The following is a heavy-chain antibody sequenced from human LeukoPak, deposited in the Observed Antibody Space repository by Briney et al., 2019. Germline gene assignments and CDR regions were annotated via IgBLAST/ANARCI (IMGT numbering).Heavy chain of an antibody. CDR3: ARKRVYYYDSSGHYRNRYFDY. J-gene: IGHJ4*02. CDR2: INHSGST. CDR1: GGSFSGYY. D-gene: IGHD3-22*01. V-gene: IGHV4-34*01. Sequence: SETLSLPCAVYGGSFSGYYWGGIRQPPGKGLEWIGEINHSGSTNYNPSLKSRVTISVDTSKNQFSLKLSSVTAADTAVYYCARKRVYYYDSSGHYRNRYFDYWGQGTLVTVSS.